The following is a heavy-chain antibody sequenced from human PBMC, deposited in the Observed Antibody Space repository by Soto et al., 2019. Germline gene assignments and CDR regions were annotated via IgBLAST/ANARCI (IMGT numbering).Heavy chain of an antibody. D-gene: IGHD3-10*01. CDR2: IIPIFGTA. CDR3: ARAYNSLWFGERGDHDAFDI. V-gene: IGHV1-69*12. CDR1: GGTFSSYA. J-gene: IGHJ3*02. Sequence: QVQLVQSGAEVKKPGSSVKVSCKASGGTFSSYAISWVRQAPGQGLEWMGGIIPIFGTANYAQKFQGRVTITAAESXXTXYXELSSLRSEDTAVYYCARAYNSLWFGERGDHDAFDIWGQGTMVTVSS.